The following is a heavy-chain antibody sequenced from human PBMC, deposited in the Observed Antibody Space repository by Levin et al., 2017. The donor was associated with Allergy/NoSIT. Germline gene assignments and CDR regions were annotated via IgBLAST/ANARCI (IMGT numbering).Heavy chain of an antibody. Sequence: PGGSLRLSCAASGFTFSSYEMNWARQAPGKGLEWVSYISSSGSTIYYADSVKGRFTISRDNAKNSLYLQMNSLRAEDTAVYYCARQLGNFWSGYNYFDYWGQGTLVTVSS. V-gene: IGHV3-48*03. CDR1: GFTFSSYE. D-gene: IGHD3-3*01. CDR3: ARQLGNFWSGYNYFDY. CDR2: ISSSGSTI. J-gene: IGHJ4*02.